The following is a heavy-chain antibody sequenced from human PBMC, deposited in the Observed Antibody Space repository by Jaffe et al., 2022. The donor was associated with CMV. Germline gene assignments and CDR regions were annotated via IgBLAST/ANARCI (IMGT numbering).Heavy chain of an antibody. J-gene: IGHJ2*01. D-gene: IGHD2-2*01. CDR3: AKDRLRVVPAARNTGYPNWYFDL. Sequence: EVQLLESGGGLVQPGGSLRLSCAASGFTFSSYAMSWVRQAPGKGLEWVSAISGSGGSTYYADSVKGRFTISRDNSKNTLYLQMNSLRAEDTAVYYCAKDRLRVVPAARNTGYPNWYFDLWGRGTLVTVSS. CDR1: GFTFSSYA. CDR2: ISGSGGST. V-gene: IGHV3-23*01.